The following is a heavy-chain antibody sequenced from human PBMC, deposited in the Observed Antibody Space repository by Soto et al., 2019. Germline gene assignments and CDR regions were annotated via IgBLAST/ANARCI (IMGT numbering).Heavy chain of an antibody. Sequence: QVQLVQSGAEVKKPGASVKVSCKASGYTFTSYGISWVRQAPGQGLEWMGWISAYNGNTNYAQKLQGRVTMTTDTYTSTADMELRSLRSDATAVYYCARETSIAAADYWGQGTLVTVSS. J-gene: IGHJ4*02. CDR2: ISAYNGNT. D-gene: IGHD6-13*01. CDR1: GYTFTSYG. V-gene: IGHV1-18*01. CDR3: ARETSIAAADY.